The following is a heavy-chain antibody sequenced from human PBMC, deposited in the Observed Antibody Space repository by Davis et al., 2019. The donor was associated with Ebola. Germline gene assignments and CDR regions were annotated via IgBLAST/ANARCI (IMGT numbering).Heavy chain of an antibody. CDR1: GFTFSSYW. CDR3: ARALTSSNNGKFDH. D-gene: IGHD1-1*01. Sequence: GESLKISCAASGFTFSSYWMHWVRQAPGKGLVWVPRIKGDESSTSYADSVKGRFTISRDNAKNTLYLQMNSLRAEDTAMYYCARALTSSNNGKFDHWGQGTLVTVSS. CDR2: IKGDESST. V-gene: IGHV3-74*01. J-gene: IGHJ4*02.